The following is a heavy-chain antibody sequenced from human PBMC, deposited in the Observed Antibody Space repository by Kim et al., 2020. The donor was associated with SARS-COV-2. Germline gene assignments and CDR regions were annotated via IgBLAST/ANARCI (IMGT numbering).Heavy chain of an antibody. J-gene: IGHJ4*02. CDR2: IYYSGST. CDR1: GGSISSSSYY. D-gene: IGHD1-26*01. V-gene: IGHV4-39*01. Sequence: SETLSLTCTVSGGSISSSSYYWGWIRQPPGKGLEWIGSIYYSGSTYYNPSLKSRVTISVDTSKNQFSLKLSSVTAADTAVYYCARHKLEWELLGYFDYWGQGTLVTVSS. CDR3: ARHKLEWELLGYFDY.